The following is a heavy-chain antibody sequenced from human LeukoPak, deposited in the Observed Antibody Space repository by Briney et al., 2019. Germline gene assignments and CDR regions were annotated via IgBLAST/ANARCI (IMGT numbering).Heavy chain of an antibody. CDR3: VRVHQLLSSGGWFDP. Sequence: GGPLRLSCAASGFTFDDYGMSRVRQAPGKGLEWVSAINWNGGSTGYVDSVKGRFTISRDNAKNSLYLQMNSLRAEDTALYHCVRVHQLLSSGGWFDPWGQGTLVTVSS. J-gene: IGHJ5*02. D-gene: IGHD2-2*01. CDR1: GFTFDDYG. V-gene: IGHV3-20*01. CDR2: INWNGGST.